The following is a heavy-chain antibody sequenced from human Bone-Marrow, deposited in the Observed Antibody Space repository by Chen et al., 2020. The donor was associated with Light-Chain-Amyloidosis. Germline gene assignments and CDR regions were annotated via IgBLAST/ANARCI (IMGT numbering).Heavy chain of an antibody. CDR2: IYPDDSDA. J-gene: IGHJ4*02. CDR3: ARRRDGYNFDY. D-gene: IGHD5-12*01. V-gene: IGHV5-51*01. CDR1: GYTFPNYW. Sequence: EVQLEQSGPEVKKPGEALKHSCKGSGYTFPNYWIGWVRQMPGKGLEWMGVIYPDDSDARYSPSLEGQVTISADKSITTAYLQWRSLKASDTAMYYCARRRDGYNFDYWGQGTLVTVSS.